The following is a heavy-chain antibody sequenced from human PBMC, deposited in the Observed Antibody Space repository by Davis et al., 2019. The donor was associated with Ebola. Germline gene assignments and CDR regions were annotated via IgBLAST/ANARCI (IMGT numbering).Heavy chain of an antibody. Sequence: GESLKISCAASGFTVSSNYMSWVRQAPGKGLEWVSVIYSGGSTYNADSVKGRFTISRDNSKNTVYLQMNSLRAEDTAVYYCARGESLWFGELLGWFDPWGQGTLVTVSS. CDR1: GFTVSSNY. D-gene: IGHD3-10*01. CDR2: IYSGGST. CDR3: ARGESLWFGELLGWFDP. J-gene: IGHJ5*02. V-gene: IGHV3-53*01.